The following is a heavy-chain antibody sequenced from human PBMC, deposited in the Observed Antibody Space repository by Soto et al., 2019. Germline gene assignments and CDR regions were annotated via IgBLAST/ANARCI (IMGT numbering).Heavy chain of an antibody. CDR3: ASGGAVVVGTTPGSY. CDR1: GFTFNNFA. V-gene: IGHV3-30-3*01. J-gene: IGHJ4*02. Sequence: QVQLVESGGGVVQPGRSLRLSCAASGFTFNNFAMHWVRQAPGKGLEWVAVISYEGSNKYYADSVKGRFTISRDNSRNTLYLQMNSLRAEDTAVYYCASGGAVVVGTTPGSYWGQGTLVIVSS. CDR2: ISYEGSNK. D-gene: IGHD2-15*01.